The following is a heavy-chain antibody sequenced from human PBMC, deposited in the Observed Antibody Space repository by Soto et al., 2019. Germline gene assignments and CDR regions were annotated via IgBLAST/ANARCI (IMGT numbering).Heavy chain of an antibody. J-gene: IGHJ4*02. CDR1: GGSISSGGYY. CDR3: ARGGYGDYGDGLAFDY. D-gene: IGHD4-17*01. CDR2: IYYSGST. Sequence: QVQLQESGPGLVKPSQTLSLTCTVSGGSISSGGYYWSWIRQHPGKGLEWIGYIYYSGSTYYNPSLQSRVTISVDTSKNQFSLKLSSVTAADTAVYYCARGGYGDYGDGLAFDYWGQGTLVTVSS. V-gene: IGHV4-31*03.